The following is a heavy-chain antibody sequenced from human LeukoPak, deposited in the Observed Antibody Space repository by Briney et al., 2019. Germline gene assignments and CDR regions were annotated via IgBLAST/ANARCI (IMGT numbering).Heavy chain of an antibody. D-gene: IGHD4-11*01. Sequence: GGSLRLSCAVSGFTFSSYAMSWVRQAPGKGLEWVSDISASGGTTHYADSVKGRFTISRDNSKNTLYLQMNSLRAEDTAVYYCAKERMTTTSFDYWGQGTLATVSS. CDR3: AKERMTTTSFDY. CDR2: ISASGGTT. CDR1: GFTFSSYA. V-gene: IGHV3-23*01. J-gene: IGHJ4*02.